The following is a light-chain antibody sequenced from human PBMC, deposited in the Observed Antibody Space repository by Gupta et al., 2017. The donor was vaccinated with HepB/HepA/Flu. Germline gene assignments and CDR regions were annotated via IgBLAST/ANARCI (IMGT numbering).Light chain of an antibody. CDR1: SSDVGGYNS. V-gene: IGLV2-14*03. CDR3: TSFRSGSTLVI. J-gene: IGLJ2*01. Sequence: QSGLTQPASVSGSPGQSITIPCTGTSSDVGGYNSVSWYQQYPGRPPKLLIYDVSNRPSGVSNRFSGSKTGNSASLTISGLQAEDEAVYYCTSFRSGSTLVIFGGGTELTVL. CDR2: DVS.